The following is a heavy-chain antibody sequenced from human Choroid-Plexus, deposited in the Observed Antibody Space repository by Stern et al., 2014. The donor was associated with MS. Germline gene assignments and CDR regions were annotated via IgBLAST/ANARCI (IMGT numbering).Heavy chain of an antibody. CDR2: VSYDGSNK. V-gene: IGHV3-30*18. CDR3: AKDRQYLTYFFDH. CDR1: GFTFGSCA. Sequence: VQLLESGGGVVQPGRPLRLSCVASGFTFGSCAMHWVRQAPGKGPAWVAGVSYDGSNKYYADSVKGRFTISRDNSQNTLYMQMSSLRPEDTAVYYCAKDRQYLTYFFDHWGQGSLVTVSS. D-gene: IGHD2/OR15-2a*01. J-gene: IGHJ5*02.